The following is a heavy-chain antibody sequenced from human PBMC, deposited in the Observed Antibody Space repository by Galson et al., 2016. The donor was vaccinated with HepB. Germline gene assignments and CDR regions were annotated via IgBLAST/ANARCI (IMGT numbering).Heavy chain of an antibody. CDR2: ISSSSSTI. CDR3: AKEATATTGAKTKRVWYFDL. D-gene: IGHD1-7*01. J-gene: IGHJ2*01. CDR1: GFTFSSYS. Sequence: SLRLSCAASGFTFSSYSMNWVRQAPGKGLEWVSYISSSSSTIYYADSVKGRFTISRDNAKDSLYLQMNSLRDEDTAVYYCAKEATATTGAKTKRVWYFDLWGRGTLVTASS. V-gene: IGHV3-48*02.